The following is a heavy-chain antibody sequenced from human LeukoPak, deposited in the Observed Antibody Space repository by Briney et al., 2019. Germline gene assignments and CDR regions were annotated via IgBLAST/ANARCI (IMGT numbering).Heavy chain of an antibody. CDR3: VVDLSGSADY. CDR1: GFSFSNYW. Sequence: GGSLRLSRAASGFSFSNYWFHWVRQAPGEGLVWVSRTNEHGTIINYADSVKGRFTISRDNAKNTLYLQMNSLRTEDSALYYCVVDLSGSADYWGQGTLVTVSS. V-gene: IGHV3-74*01. J-gene: IGHJ4*02. D-gene: IGHD3-10*01. CDR2: TNEHGTII.